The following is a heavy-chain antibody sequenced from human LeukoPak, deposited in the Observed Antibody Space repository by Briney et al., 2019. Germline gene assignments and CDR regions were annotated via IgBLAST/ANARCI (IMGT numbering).Heavy chain of an antibody. J-gene: IGHJ5*02. Sequence: SETLSLTCAVYGGSFSGYYWSWIRQPPGKGLGWIGYIHYSGSSNYNPSLRGRVTGSVDTSKNQFSLRLSSVTAADTAVYYCARSIVVVPAAIGWFDPWGQGTLVTVSS. D-gene: IGHD2-2*01. V-gene: IGHV4-59*01. CDR2: IHYSGSS. CDR1: GGSFSGYY. CDR3: ARSIVVVPAAIGWFDP.